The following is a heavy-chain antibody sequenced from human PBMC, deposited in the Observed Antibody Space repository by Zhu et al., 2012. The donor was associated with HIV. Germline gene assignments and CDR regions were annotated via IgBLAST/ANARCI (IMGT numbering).Heavy chain of an antibody. CDR3: ALTVAAAGPGGFDI. J-gene: IGHJ3*02. V-gene: IGHV4-34*01. Sequence: QVQLQQWGAGLLKPSETLSLTCAVYGGSFSGYYWSWIRQPPGKGLEWIGEINHSGSTNYNPSLKSRVTISVDTSKNQFSLKLSSVTAADTAVYYCALTVAAAGPGGFDIWAKGQWSPVSS. CDR1: GGSFSGYY. CDR2: INHSGST. D-gene: IGHD6-13*01.